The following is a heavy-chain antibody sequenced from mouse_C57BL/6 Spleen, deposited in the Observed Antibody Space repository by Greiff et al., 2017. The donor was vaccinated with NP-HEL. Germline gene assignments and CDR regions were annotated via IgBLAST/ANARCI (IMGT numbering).Heavy chain of an antibody. J-gene: IGHJ2*01. D-gene: IGHD4-1*01. CDR2: IYPGDGDT. V-gene: IGHV1-82*01. CDR3: ARPLTGH. Sequence: QVQLQQSGPELVKPGASVKISCKASGYAFSSSWMNWVKQRPGKGLEWIGRIYPGDGDTNYTGKFTGKATLTADKSSSTAYMQLSSLTSEDSAVYFCARPLTGHWGQGTTLTVSS. CDR1: GYAFSSSW.